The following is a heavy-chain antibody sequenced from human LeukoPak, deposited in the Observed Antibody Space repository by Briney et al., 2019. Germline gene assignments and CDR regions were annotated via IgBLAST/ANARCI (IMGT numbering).Heavy chain of an antibody. V-gene: IGHV3-33*01. CDR1: GFTFSSYG. CDR3: ARRGGDGYKDDAFDI. CDR2: IWYDGSNK. Sequence: GGSLRLSCAASGFTFSSYGMHWVRQAPGKGLEWVAVIWYDGSNKYYADSVKGRFTISRDNSKNTLYLQMNSLRAEDTAVYYCARRGGDGYKDDAFDIWGQGTMVTVSS. J-gene: IGHJ3*02. D-gene: IGHD5-24*01.